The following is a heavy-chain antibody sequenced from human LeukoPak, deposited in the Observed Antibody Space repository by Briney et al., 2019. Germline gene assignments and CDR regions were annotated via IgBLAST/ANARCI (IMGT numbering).Heavy chain of an antibody. J-gene: IGHJ4*02. D-gene: IGHD3-10*01. CDR3: AKDGGTYYGSGSYLYY. CDR2: IRYDGSNK. Sequence: PGGSLRLSCAASGFTFSSYSMNWVRQAPGKGLEWVAFIRYDGSNKYYADSVKGRFTISRDNSKNTLYLQMNSLRAEDTAVYYCAKDGGTYYGSGSYLYYWGQGTLVTVSS. CDR1: GFTFSSYS. V-gene: IGHV3-30*02.